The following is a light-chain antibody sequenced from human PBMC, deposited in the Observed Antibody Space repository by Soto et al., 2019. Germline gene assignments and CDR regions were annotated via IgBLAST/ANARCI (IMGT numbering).Light chain of an antibody. CDR1: SSDVGGYNY. J-gene: IGLJ1*01. V-gene: IGLV2-14*01. CDR2: DVS. CDR3: SSYTSSSTLFYV. Sequence: QSLLTQPASRSGSPGQSITISCPGNSSDVGGYNYVSWYQQHPGKAPKLMIYDVSNRPSGVSNRFSGSKSGNTASLTISGLQAEDEADYYCSSYTSSSTLFYVFGTGTKVTVL.